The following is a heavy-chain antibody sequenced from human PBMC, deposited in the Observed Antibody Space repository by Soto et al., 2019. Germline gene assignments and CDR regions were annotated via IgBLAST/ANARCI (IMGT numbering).Heavy chain of an antibody. J-gene: IGHJ4*02. V-gene: IGHV3-23*04. CDR3: AKLIWDIVLIPAAMQY. CDR2: ISGSGGST. CDR1: GFTLSSYA. D-gene: IGHD2-2*01. Sequence: EVQLVESGGGLVQPGGSLRLSCEASGFTLSSYAMSWVRQTPGKGLEWVSTISGSGGSTYYVDSVKGRFIISRDNSKNTLYLQMNSLRAEDTAVYYCAKLIWDIVLIPAAMQYWGQGTLVTVSS.